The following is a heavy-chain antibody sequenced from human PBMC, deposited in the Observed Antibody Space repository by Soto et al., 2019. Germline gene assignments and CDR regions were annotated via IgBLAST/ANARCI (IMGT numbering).Heavy chain of an antibody. V-gene: IGHV3-7*05. J-gene: IGHJ1*01. CDR3: ASEVYDSSGYRSEQ. CDR1: GFTFGSHW. Sequence: EVHLVESGGGLVQPGGSLRLSCAASGFTFGSHWMSWVRQAPEKGLEWVANIKEDGSEKYYVDSVKGRFTISRDNAENSLYLQMNSLRAEDAAVYYCASEVYDSSGYRSEQWGQDTLVTVSS. CDR2: IKEDGSEK. D-gene: IGHD3-22*01.